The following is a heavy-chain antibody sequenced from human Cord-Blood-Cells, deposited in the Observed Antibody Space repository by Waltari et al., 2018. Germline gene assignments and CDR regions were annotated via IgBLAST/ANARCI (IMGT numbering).Heavy chain of an antibody. CDR1: GFTFSRHR. D-gene: IGHD6-6*01. J-gene: IGHJ4*02. Sequence: EVQLVESGGGLVKPGGSLRLSCAASGFTFSRHRMKRGCQAPGKGLEWVSSISSSSSYIYYADSVKGRFTISRDNAKNSLYLQMNSLRAEDTAVYYCASSDYSSSSGFDYWGQGTLVTVSS. CDR3: ASSDYSSSSGFDY. CDR2: ISSSSSYI. V-gene: IGHV3-21*01.